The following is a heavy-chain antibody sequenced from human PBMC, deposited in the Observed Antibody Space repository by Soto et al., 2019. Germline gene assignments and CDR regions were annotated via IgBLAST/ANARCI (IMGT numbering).Heavy chain of an antibody. CDR1: GYTFTSYY. CDR3: ASPGVVVTAILVF. J-gene: IGHJ4*02. CDR2: FNSNSGSA. V-gene: IGHV1-46*01. D-gene: IGHD2-21*02. Sequence: QVQLVQSGAEVKKAGASVKISCKASGYTFTSYYIHWVRQAPGQEPEWMGIFNSNSGSANYAQKFRGRVTMTRDTSTSTAYMELSGLRSEDTAVYYCASPGVVVTAILVFWGQGTLVTVSS.